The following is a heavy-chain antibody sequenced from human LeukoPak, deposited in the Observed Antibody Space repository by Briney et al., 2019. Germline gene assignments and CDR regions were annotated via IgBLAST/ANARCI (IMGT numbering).Heavy chain of an antibody. J-gene: IGHJ6*02. Sequence: GGSLRLSCAASGFTFSSYWMSWVRQAPGKGLEWVANIKQDGSEKYYVDSVKGRFTISRDNAKNSLYLQMNSLRAEDTAVYYCARDITMIVRVYGMDVWGQGTTVTVSS. V-gene: IGHV3-7*05. CDR3: ARDITMIVRVYGMDV. D-gene: IGHD3-22*01. CDR1: GFTFSSYW. CDR2: IKQDGSEK.